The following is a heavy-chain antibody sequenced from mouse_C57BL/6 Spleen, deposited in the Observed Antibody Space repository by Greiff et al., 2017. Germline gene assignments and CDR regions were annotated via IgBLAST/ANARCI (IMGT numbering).Heavy chain of an antibody. V-gene: IGHV1-15*01. CDR2: IDPETGGT. CDR3: TRGGGFAY. J-gene: IGHJ3*01. CDR1: GYTFTDYE. Sequence: VQLQQSGAELVRPGASVTLSCKASGYTFTDYEMHWVKQTPVHGLEWIGAIDPETGGTAYNQKFKGKAILTADKSSSTAYMELRSLTSEDSAVYYWTRGGGFAYWGQGTLVTVSA.